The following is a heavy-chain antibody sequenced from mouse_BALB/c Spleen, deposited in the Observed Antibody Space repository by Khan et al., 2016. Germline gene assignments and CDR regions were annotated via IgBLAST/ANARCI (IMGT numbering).Heavy chain of an antibody. V-gene: IGHV2-9*02. CDR1: GFSLTSYG. CDR3: ARDRDYGYDVGFDY. Sequence: QVQLKQSGPGLVAPSQSLSITCTVSGFSLTSYGVHWVRQPPGKGLEWLGVIWAGGSTNYNSALMSRLSISKDNSKSQVFLKLNSLQNDDTAMFYCARDRDYGYDVGFDYWGQGTTLTVSS. D-gene: IGHD2-2*01. J-gene: IGHJ2*01. CDR2: IWAGGST.